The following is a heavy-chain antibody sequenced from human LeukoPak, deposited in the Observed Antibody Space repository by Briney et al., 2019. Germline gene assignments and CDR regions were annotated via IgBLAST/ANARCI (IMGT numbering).Heavy chain of an antibody. V-gene: IGHV3-23*01. D-gene: IGHD3-22*01. CDR1: GITLSNYG. J-gene: IGHJ4*02. Sequence: GGSLRLPCAVSGITLSNYGMSWVRQAPGKGLEWVAGISGSGGYTYYADSVKGRFTISRDNSKNTLYLQMNSLRAEDTAVYFCAKRGVVIRVILVGFHKEAYYFDSWGQGALVTVSS. CDR3: AKRGVVIRVILVGFHKEAYYFDS. CDR2: ISGSGGYT.